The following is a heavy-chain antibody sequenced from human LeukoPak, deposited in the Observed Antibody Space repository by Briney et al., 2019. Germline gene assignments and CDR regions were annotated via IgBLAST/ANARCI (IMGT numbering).Heavy chain of an antibody. D-gene: IGHD6-6*01. Sequence: SETLSLTCSVSGGSFSSSTYYWGWIRQPPGKGLEWIGTMYYSGTTYYNPSLKSRVSISLDTSKNQFSLKLSSVTAADTAIYYCARDFSSSSTVYYYYYMDVWGKGTTVTVSS. CDR3: ARDFSSSSTVYYYYYMDV. J-gene: IGHJ6*03. V-gene: IGHV4-39*07. CDR1: GGSFSSSTYY. CDR2: MYYSGTT.